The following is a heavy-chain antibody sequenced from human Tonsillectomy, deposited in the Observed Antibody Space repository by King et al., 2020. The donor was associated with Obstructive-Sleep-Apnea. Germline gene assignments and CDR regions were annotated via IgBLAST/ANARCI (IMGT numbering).Heavy chain of an antibody. CDR3: TTIKQRVSY. Sequence: VQLVESGGGLVKPGGSLRLSCAASGFTFSNAWMSWVRQAPGKGLEWVGRIKNNLDGGTSDYAAPVKGRFTISRDDSKNTLYLQMNSLKTEDTAVYYCTTIKQRVSYWGQGTLVIVSS. V-gene: IGHV3-15*01. D-gene: IGHD3-10*01. CDR1: GFTFSNAW. J-gene: IGHJ4*02. CDR2: IKNNLDGGTS.